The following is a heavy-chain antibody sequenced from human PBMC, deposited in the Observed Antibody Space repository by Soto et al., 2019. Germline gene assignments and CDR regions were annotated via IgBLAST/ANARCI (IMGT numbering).Heavy chain of an antibody. CDR2: FDPEDGET. CDR1: GYTLTELS. Sequence: ASVKVSCKVSGYTLTELSMHWVRQAPGKGLERMGGFDPEDGETIYAQKFQGRVTMTEDTSTDTAYMELSSLRSEDTAVYYCATERRDIVVVPAAMDPWGQGTLVTVSS. D-gene: IGHD2-2*01. CDR3: ATERRDIVVVPAAMDP. J-gene: IGHJ5*02. V-gene: IGHV1-24*01.